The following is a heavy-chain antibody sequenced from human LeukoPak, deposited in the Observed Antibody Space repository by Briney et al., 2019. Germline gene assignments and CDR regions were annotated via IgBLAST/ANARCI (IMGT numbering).Heavy chain of an antibody. CDR2: XYSTGST. CDR3: ARVTITIFGVVSGWFDP. V-gene: IGHV4-59*01. CDR1: GGSIXXXX. J-gene: IGHJ5*02. D-gene: IGHD3-3*01. Sequence: SETLSLTCTGXGGSIXXXXWSWIRQPPGXXXXXXXXXYSTGSTKYNPSLKSRVTISADTSKNQFSLKLSSVTAADTAVYYCARVTITIFGVVSGWFDPWGQGTLVTVSS.